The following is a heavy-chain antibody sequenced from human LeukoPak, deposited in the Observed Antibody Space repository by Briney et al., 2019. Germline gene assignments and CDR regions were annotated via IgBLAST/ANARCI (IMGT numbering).Heavy chain of an antibody. J-gene: IGHJ6*03. D-gene: IGHD3-10*01. CDR1: GFTFSNYA. CDR2: ISGSGDNT. V-gene: IGHV3-23*01. Sequence: GGSLRLSCAASGFTFSNYAMSWVRQAPGKGLEWVSAISGSGDNTYYADSVKGRFTISRDNSKNTLYLQMNSLRAEDTALYYCAKDGKWFEEHNYTDVWGKGTTVTISS. CDR3: AKDGKWFEEHNYTDV.